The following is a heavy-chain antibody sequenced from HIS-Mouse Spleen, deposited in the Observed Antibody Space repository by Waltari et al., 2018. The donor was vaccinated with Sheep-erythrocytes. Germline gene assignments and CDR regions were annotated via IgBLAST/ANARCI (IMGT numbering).Heavy chain of an antibody. CDR2: IYYSGAT. CDR1: GGSISSSSYY. CDR3: ARLYYYDSSGYYFDY. V-gene: IGHV4-39*01. D-gene: IGHD3-22*01. Sequence: QLQLQESGPGLVKPSETLSLTCTVSGGSISSSSYYWGWIRQPPGKGLEWIGSIYYSGATSYNPSLKSRVTISVDTSKNQFSRKLSSVTAADTAVYYCARLYYYDSSGYYFDYWGQGTLVTVSS. J-gene: IGHJ4*02.